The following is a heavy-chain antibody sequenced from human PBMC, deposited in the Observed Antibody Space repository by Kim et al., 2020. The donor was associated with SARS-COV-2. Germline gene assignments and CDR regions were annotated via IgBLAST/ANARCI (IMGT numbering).Heavy chain of an antibody. V-gene: IGHV3-23*01. CDR3: ARAQPRSSGCYFCED. D-gene: IGHD6-19*01. J-gene: IGHJ4*02. Sequence: GGSLRLSCGASGFTFNNFAMSWVRQAPGKGLEWVSTDPGGGGRTFYADSVKGRFTISRDNSKNTVFLQMNSVRAEDTAVYYCARAQPRSSGCYFCEDWGQGTLVTVSS. CDR1: GFTFNNFA. CDR2: DPGGGGRT.